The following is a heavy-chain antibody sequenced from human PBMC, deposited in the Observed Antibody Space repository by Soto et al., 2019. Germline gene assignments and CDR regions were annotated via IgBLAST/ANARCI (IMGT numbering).Heavy chain of an antibody. V-gene: IGHV2-5*02. CDR2: IFWDDDK. J-gene: IGHJ4*02. Sequence: QITLKESGPTLVKPTQTLTLTCTFSGFSLSASGVGVGWIRQPPGKALQCLALIFWDDDKRYSPSLNSRLTITQDXXTXPXXLKMTNLDPVDTATYYCARIRDPYYSDTNGYFYDYWGQGTLVTVPS. CDR3: ARIRDPYYSDTNGYFYDY. D-gene: IGHD3-22*01. CDR1: GFSLSASGVG.